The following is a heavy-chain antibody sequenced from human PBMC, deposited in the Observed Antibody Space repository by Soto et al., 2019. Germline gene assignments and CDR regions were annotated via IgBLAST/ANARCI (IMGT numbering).Heavy chain of an antibody. D-gene: IGHD3-3*01. CDR1: GGSISSGGYY. CDR3: AREVTSWSGYYYFDY. V-gene: IGHV4-31*02. J-gene: IGHJ4*02. CDR2: IYYSGST. Sequence: LCGGSISSGGYYWTWIRQLPGKGLEWIGYIYYSGSTYYNPSLKSRLTISVDTSKNQFSLKLSSVTAADTAVYFCAREVTSWSGYYYFDYWGQGTLVTVSS.